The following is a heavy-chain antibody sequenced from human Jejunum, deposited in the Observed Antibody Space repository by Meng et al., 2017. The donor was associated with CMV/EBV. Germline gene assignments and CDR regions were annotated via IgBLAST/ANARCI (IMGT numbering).Heavy chain of an antibody. CDR1: VFSSPPYG. V-gene: IGHV3-74*01. CDR2: IKGDGRST. CDR3: ARGATGGSYRFDF. Sequence: SVFSSPPYGLHWARQAPGQGLVWVSRIKGDGRSTNYADSVKGRFTISRDNAMNTLYLQMNSLRVEDTAVYYCARGATGGSYRFDFWGHGTLVTVSS. D-gene: IGHD1-26*01. J-gene: IGHJ4*01.